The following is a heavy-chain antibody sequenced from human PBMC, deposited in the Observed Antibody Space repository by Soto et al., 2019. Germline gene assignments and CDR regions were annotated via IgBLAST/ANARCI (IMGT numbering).Heavy chain of an antibody. D-gene: IGHD3-22*01. CDR3: ARDTLPLSYYYDSSGPYYYGMDV. CDR2: IIPYNGNT. Sequence: AASVKVSCKASGYTFPSYGISWVRQAPGQGLEWMGWIIPYNGNTNYAQKLQGRVTMTTDESTSTAYMELSSLRSDDTAVYYCARDTLPLSYYYDSSGPYYYGMDVWGQGTTVTVSS. CDR1: GYTFPSYG. J-gene: IGHJ6*02. V-gene: IGHV1-18*01.